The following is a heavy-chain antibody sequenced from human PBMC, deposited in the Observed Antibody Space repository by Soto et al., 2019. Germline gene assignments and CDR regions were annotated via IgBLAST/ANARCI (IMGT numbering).Heavy chain of an antibody. CDR1: GFSLSTSGVG. J-gene: IGHJ3*02. Sequence: QITLKESGPTLVKPTQTLTLTCTFSGFSLSTSGVGVGWIRQPPGKALEWLALIYWDDDKRYSPSLKSRLTITKDTSKNQVVLTMTNMDPVDTATYYCAQSMNWYYYTSAFDIWGQGTIVTVSS. D-gene: IGHD1-7*01. V-gene: IGHV2-5*02. CDR3: AQSMNWYYYTSAFDI. CDR2: IYWDDDK.